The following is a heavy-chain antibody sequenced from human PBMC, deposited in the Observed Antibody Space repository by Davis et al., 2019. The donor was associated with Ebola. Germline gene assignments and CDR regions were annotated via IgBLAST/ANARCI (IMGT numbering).Heavy chain of an antibody. J-gene: IGHJ5*02. CDR1: GTSISSYY. CDR2: INTRGNT. D-gene: IGHD6-13*01. V-gene: IGHV4-4*07. Sequence: PSETLSLTCIVSGTSISSYYWSWVRQPAGKGLEWIGHINTRGNTNYNPSLKSRVTMSLDTSKNQFSLKLSSVTAADTAMYYCVRDAGLDSSWAARWFDPWGQGTLVTVSS. CDR3: VRDAGLDSSWAARWFDP.